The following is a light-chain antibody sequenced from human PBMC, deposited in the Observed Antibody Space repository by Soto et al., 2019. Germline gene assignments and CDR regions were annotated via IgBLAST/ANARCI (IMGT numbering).Light chain of an antibody. J-gene: IGKJ3*01. V-gene: IGKV3-20*01. Sequence: EFVLTQSPGTLSLSPGERATLSCRASQSVSSSYLAWYQQKPGQAPRLLIYGASSRATGIPDRISGSWSGTDFTLTISRLEHEDFEVYYCQQYGSSPFTLGPGTKVDIK. CDR1: QSVSSSY. CDR3: QQYGSSPFT. CDR2: GAS.